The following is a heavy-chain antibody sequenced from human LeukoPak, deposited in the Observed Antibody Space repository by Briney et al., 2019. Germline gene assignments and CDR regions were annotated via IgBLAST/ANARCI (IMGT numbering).Heavy chain of an antibody. CDR3: ARDSSGPWFDP. V-gene: IGHV3-33*01. Sequence: GGSLRLSCAASGFTFSSFGMHWVRQAPGKGLEWVAVIWYDASDRYYADSVKGRFTISRDNAKNSLFLQMNSLRAEDTAVYYCARDSSGPWFDPWGQGTLVTVSS. J-gene: IGHJ5*02. CDR2: IWYDASDR. D-gene: IGHD6-6*01. CDR1: GFTFSSFG.